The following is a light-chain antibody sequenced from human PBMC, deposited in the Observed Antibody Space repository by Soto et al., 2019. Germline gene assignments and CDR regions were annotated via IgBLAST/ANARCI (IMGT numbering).Light chain of an antibody. J-gene: IGKJ3*01. CDR3: QQYNNWPPET. CDR1: QSISRW. CDR2: DAS. Sequence: DIQMTQSPSTLSASVGDRVTITCRASQSISRWLAWHQQKPGKAPRLLIYDASNLQRGVPSRFSGSGSGTEFTLTISSLQSEDFAVYYCQQYNNWPPETFGPGTKVDI. V-gene: IGKV1-5*01.